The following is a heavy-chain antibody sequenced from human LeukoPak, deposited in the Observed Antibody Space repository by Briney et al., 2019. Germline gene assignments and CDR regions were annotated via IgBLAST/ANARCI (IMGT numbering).Heavy chain of an antibody. Sequence: PGGSLRLSCAASGFTVSSNYMSWVRQAPGKGLEWVSVIYSGGSTYYADSVKGRFTISRDNPKNTLYLQMNSLRAEDTAVYYCARDSRYQLLGMGFDTWGQGTLVTVSS. CDR1: GFTVSSNY. V-gene: IGHV3-53*01. CDR2: IYSGGST. J-gene: IGHJ5*02. D-gene: IGHD2-2*01. CDR3: ARDSRYQLLGMGFDT.